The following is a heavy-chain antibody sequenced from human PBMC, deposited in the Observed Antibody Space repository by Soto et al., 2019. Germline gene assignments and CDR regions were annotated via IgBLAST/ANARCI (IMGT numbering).Heavy chain of an antibody. D-gene: IGHD5-12*01. Sequence: QVQLQESGPGLVKPSQTLSLTCTVSGGSISSSGYYWSWIRQHPGKGLEWIGFLYHSGSAYYNPSLKSRVTISLDTSKNQFSLKLSSVTAADTALYYCARRYSGYFDFWGQGALVTVSS. CDR2: LYHSGSA. CDR3: ARRYSGYFDF. CDR1: GGSISSSGYY. V-gene: IGHV4-31*03. J-gene: IGHJ4*02.